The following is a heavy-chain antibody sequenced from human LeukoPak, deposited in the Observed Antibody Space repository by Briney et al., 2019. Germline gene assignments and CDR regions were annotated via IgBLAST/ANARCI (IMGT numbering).Heavy chain of an antibody. Sequence: ASVKVSCKASGGTFSSYAISWVRQAPGQGLEWMGGIIPIFGTANYAQKFQGRVTITADESTSTAYVELSGLRSEDTAVYYCASSRDCSSTSCSYFQHWGQGTLVTVSS. CDR2: IIPIFGTA. CDR1: GGTFSSYA. CDR3: ASSRDCSSTSCSYFQH. D-gene: IGHD2-2*01. V-gene: IGHV1-69*13. J-gene: IGHJ1*01.